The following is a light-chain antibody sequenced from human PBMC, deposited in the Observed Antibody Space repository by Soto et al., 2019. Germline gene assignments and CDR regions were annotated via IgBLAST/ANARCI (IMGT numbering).Light chain of an antibody. CDR2: AAS. CDR1: QSTSSH. J-gene: IGKJ1*01. V-gene: IGKV1-39*01. CDR3: QQSYSSPRT. Sequence: GDRVTITCLASQSTSSHLNWYQQKPGKAPKLLIYAASTLQSGVPSRFSGSGSGTDFTFTISSLQPEDIAIYYCQQSYSSPRTFGQGTRVEIK.